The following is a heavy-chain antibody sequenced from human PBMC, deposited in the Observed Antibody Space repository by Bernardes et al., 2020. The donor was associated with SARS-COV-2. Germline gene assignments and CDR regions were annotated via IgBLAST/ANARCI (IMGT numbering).Heavy chain of an antibody. Sequence: GGSLRLSCAASGFTFSHYWMHWVRQAPGKGLVWVARISSDGKTTNYADSMKGRFTISRDNAKNTLFLQMNSLTTEDTAVYYCTRDQWGAYAYWGQGTLVTVSS. D-gene: IGHD1-26*01. J-gene: IGHJ4*02. CDR1: GFTFSHYW. CDR2: ISSDGKTT. V-gene: IGHV3-74*01. CDR3: TRDQWGAYAY.